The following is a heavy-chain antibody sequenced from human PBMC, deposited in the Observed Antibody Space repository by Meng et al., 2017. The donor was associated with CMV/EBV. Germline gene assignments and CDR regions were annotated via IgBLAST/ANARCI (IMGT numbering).Heavy chain of an antibody. CDR2: ISSSGSTI. CDR1: GFTFSSYA. CDR3: ARDGAVAGTLGYYYYYGMDV. J-gene: IGHJ6*02. D-gene: IGHD6-19*01. V-gene: IGHV3-48*03. Sequence: GGSLRLSCAASGFTFSSYAMHWVRQAPGKRLEWVSYISSSGSTIYYADSVKGRFTISRDNAKNSLYLQMNSLRAEDTAVYYCARDGAVAGTLGYYYYYGMDVWGQGTTVTVSS.